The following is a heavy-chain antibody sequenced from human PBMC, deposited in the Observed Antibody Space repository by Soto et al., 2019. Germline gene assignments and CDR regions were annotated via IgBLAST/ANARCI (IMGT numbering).Heavy chain of an antibody. D-gene: IGHD3-10*01. J-gene: IGHJ6*02. CDR2: INYRVNT. Sequence: QVQLQESGPGLVRPSETLSLNCTVSDESSSTYYWNWIRQSPGKGLEWIGYINYRVNTIYNPSLKSRVTISVDTSKNQLSLQLRSVTAADTSVYYCAREALKRGASYFGMDVRGHVPTGIVSS. CDR3: AREALKRGASYFGMDV. V-gene: IGHV4-59*01. CDR1: DESSSTYY.